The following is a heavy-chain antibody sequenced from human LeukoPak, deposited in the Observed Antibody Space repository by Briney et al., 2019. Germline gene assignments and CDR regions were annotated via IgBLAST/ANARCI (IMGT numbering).Heavy chain of an antibody. V-gene: IGHV4-39*07. CDR2: VFYSGTT. J-gene: IGHJ4*02. CDR1: GGSISTSYYY. CDR3: ARVGGYYSGSGSYYNTPFDR. Sequence: SETLSLTCTVSGGSISTSYYYWAWIRQPPGKGLEWIGSVFYSGTTYYNPSLKSRVTISIDTSKNQFSLKLNSVTAADTAVYYCARVGGYYSGSGSYYNTPFDRWGQGTLVTVSS. D-gene: IGHD3-10*01.